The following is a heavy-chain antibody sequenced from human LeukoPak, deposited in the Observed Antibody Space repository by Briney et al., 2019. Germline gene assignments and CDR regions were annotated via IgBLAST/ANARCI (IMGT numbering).Heavy chain of an antibody. J-gene: IGHJ4*02. Sequence: GGSLRLSCAASGFTFSSYAMSWVRQAPGKGLEWVSAISGSGGSTYYADSVKGRFTISRDSSKNTLYLQMNSLRAEDTAVYYCARNLGGYSYGGPSSFDYWGQGTLVTVSS. V-gene: IGHV3-23*01. D-gene: IGHD5-18*01. CDR1: GFTFSSYA. CDR2: ISGSGGST. CDR3: ARNLGGYSYGGPSSFDY.